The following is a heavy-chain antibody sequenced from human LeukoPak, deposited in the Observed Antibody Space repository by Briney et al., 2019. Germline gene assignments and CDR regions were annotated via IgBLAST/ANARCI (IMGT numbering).Heavy chain of an antibody. V-gene: IGHV3-30*18. D-gene: IGHD1-26*01. J-gene: IGHJ4*02. CDR1: GFTFSRYG. Sequence: GGSLRLSCAASGFTFSRYGMHWVRQAPGKGLEWVAVISYDGSNKYYADSVKGRFTISRDNSKNTLYLQMNSLRAEDTAVYYCAKLYSGTHIREYWGQGTLVTVSS. CDR2: ISYDGSNK. CDR3: AKLYSGTHIREY.